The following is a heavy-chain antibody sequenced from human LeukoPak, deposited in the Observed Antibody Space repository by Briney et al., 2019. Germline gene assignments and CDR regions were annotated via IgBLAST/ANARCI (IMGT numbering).Heavy chain of an antibody. CDR1: GGSFSGHY. CDR2: INHSGST. Sequence: KASETLSLTCAVYGGSFSGHYWSWLRQPPGKGLEWIGEINHSGSTNYNPSLKSRATISLDKSKNQFSLKVSSVTAADTAVYYCARGRREQLVRTSYNWFDPWGQGTLVTVSS. J-gene: IGHJ5*02. CDR3: ARGRREQLVRTSYNWFDP. D-gene: IGHD1-1*01. V-gene: IGHV4-34*01.